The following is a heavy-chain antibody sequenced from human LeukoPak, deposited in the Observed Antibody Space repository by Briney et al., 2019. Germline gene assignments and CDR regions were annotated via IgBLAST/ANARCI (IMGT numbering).Heavy chain of an antibody. J-gene: IGHJ4*02. V-gene: IGHV3-23*01. D-gene: IGHD6-19*01. CDR3: AKDRRSSGWFN. Sequence: GGSLRLSCAASGFTFSSYAMSWVRQAPGKGLEWVSAISGSGGSTYYADSVKGRFTISRDNSKTTLYLQMNSLRAEDTAVYYCAKDRRSSGWFNWGQGTLVTVSS. CDR2: ISGSGGST. CDR1: GFTFSSYA.